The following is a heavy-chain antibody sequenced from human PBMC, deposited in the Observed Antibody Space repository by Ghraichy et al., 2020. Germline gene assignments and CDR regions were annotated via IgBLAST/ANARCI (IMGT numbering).Heavy chain of an antibody. J-gene: IGHJ5*02. CDR3: ARTGRYSARLHLSNWLDP. CDR2: IYYSGST. CDR1: GDSINSYY. D-gene: IGHD1-26*01. V-gene: IGHV4-59*01. Sequence: LETLSLTCTVSGDSINSYYWSWIRQPPGKGLEWIGYIYYSGSTNYNPSLKSRVTISVDTSKNQFSLNLRTVTAADTAVYYCARTGRYSARLHLSNWLDPWGQGTLVTVSS.